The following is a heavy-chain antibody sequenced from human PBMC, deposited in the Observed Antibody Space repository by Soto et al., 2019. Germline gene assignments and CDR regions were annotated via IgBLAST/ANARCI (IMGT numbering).Heavy chain of an antibody. V-gene: IGHV4-30-4*01. J-gene: IGHJ4*02. D-gene: IGHD4-17*01. CDR3: ARLDYGDYSGRKGGFDY. CDR1: GGSISSGDYY. CDR2: IYYSGST. Sequence: QVQLQESGPGLVKPSQTLSLTCTVSGGSISSGDYYWSWIRQPPGKGLEWIGYIYYSGSTYYNPSLKSRVTISVDTSKNQFSLKLSSVTAADTAVYYCARLDYGDYSGRKGGFDYWGQGTLVTVSS.